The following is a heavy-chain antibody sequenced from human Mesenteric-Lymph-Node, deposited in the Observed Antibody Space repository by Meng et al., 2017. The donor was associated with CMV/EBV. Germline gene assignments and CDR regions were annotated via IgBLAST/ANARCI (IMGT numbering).Heavy chain of an antibody. D-gene: IGHD3-3*01. V-gene: IGHV3-21*01. CDR2: ITSSSSDI. Sequence: FIFNDYTVPWVRRAPGKGLEWVSSITSSSSDIFYADSLKGRVTISRDNARNSLYLQMNSLRAEDTAVYYCARGGSEYHDFWSGYWNWGQGTLVTVSS. CDR3: ARGGSEYHDFWSGYWN. J-gene: IGHJ4*02. CDR1: FIFNDYT.